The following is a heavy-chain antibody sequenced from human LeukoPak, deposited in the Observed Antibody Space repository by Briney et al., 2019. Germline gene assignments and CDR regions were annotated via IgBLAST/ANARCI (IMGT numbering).Heavy chain of an antibody. CDR2: IYYSGST. D-gene: IGHD3-10*01. Sequence: SETLSLTCTVSGGSISSYYWSWIRQPPGKGLEWIGYIYYSGSTNYNPSLKSRVTISVDTSKNQFSLKLSSVTAADTAVYYCARDYCGSGSHDYWGQGTLVTVSS. V-gene: IGHV4-59*01. CDR3: ARDYCGSGSHDY. J-gene: IGHJ4*02. CDR1: GGSISSYY.